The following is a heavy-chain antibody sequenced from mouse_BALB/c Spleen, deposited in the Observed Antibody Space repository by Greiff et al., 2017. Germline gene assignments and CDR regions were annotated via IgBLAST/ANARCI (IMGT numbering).Heavy chain of an antibody. CDR1: GFNIKDYY. CDR2: IDPENGNT. J-gene: IGHJ2*01. Sequence: VQLQQSGAELVRPGALVKLSCKASGFNIKDYYMHWVKQRPEQGLEWIGWIDPENGNTIYDPKFQGKASITADTSSNTAYLQLSSLTSEDTAVYYCASDDDWGQGTTLTVSS. V-gene: IGHV14-1*02. CDR3: ASDDD. D-gene: IGHD3-2*02.